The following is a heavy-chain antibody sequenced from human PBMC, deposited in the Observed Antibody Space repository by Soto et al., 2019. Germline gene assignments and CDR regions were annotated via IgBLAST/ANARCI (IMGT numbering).Heavy chain of an antibody. V-gene: IGHV5-10-1*01. CDR2: IDPSDSYT. J-gene: IGHJ6*02. CDR3: ASSGRPYYYCGMDV. Sequence: PGESLKISCKGSGYSFTSYWISWVRQMPGKGLEWMGRIDPSDSYTNYSPSFQGHVTISADKYISTAYLQWSSLKASDTAMYYCASSGRPYYYCGMDVWGQGTTVTVSS. D-gene: IGHD6-19*01. CDR1: GYSFTSYW.